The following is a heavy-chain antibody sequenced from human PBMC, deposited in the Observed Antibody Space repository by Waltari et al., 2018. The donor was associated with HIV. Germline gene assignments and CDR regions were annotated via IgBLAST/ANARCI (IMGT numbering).Heavy chain of an antibody. V-gene: IGHV4-39*01. CDR2: LFHSGST. D-gene: IGHD1-1*01. CDR1: GGSISSRSYY. CDR3: ARHCLQKGWLPQLKYYYGMDV. Sequence: QQQLQESGPGLVKPSETLLLTCTGSGGSISSRSYYRAWLRASPGKGLEWLGSLFHSGSTYYSPSLRSRATISVDMSANRFSLKLTSVTATDTAVYFCARHCLQKGWLPQLKYYYGMDVWGQGTTVIVSS. J-gene: IGHJ6*02.